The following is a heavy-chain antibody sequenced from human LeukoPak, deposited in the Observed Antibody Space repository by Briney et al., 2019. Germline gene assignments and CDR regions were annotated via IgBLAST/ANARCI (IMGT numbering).Heavy chain of an antibody. Sequence: SETLSLTCSVSGDSVTSNYWNWLRQSPGKGLGWIGYGYSSGSSHYNPSLKSRVTISIDRAKNQLSLNLISVTAADTAVYYCAREPSSGNFLDFWGQGTLVTVSS. D-gene: IGHD1-26*01. CDR1: GDSVTSNY. CDR3: AREPSSGNFLDF. J-gene: IGHJ4*02. V-gene: IGHV4-59*02. CDR2: GYSSGSS.